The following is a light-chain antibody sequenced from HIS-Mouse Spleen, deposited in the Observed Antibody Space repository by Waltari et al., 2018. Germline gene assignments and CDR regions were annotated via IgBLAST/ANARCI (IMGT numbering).Light chain of an antibody. CDR1: SSDVGGYNY. V-gene: IGLV2-14*01. CDR3: SSYTSSSTYV. Sequence: QSALTQPASVSGSPGQSITISCTGTSSDVGGYNYGPWYQQHPGKAPKLMIYEVSNRPSGVSNRFSGSKSGNTASLTISGLQAEDEADYYCSSYTSSSTYVFGTGTKVTVL. CDR2: EVS. J-gene: IGLJ1*01.